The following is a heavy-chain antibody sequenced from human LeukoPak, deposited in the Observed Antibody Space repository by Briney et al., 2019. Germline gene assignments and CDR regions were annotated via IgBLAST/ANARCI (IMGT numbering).Heavy chain of an antibody. J-gene: IGHJ5*02. CDR3: ARRVAVAGGNYFDP. CDR2: IIPLLDIV. Sequence: GASVKVSWKASGSTFSSHGITWERQAPGHCFAWMGRIIPLLDIVKCAQKFQGRVSITADKSTSTAYMEVSSLRSEDTAVYYCARRVAVAGGNYFDPWGQGTLVTVSS. D-gene: IGHD6-19*01. CDR1: GSTFSSHG. V-gene: IGHV1-69*10.